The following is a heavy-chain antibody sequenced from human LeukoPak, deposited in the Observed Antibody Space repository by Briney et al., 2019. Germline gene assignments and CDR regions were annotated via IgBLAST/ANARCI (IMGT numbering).Heavy chain of an antibody. D-gene: IGHD6-13*01. J-gene: IGHJ4*02. CDR1: GFTFSSYE. V-gene: IGHV3-48*03. Sequence: GGSLRLSCAASGFTFSSYEMNWVRQAPGKGLEWVSYISSSGSTIYYADSVKGRFTISRDNAKNSLYLQMNSLRAEDTAVYYCARESSSWSNFDYWGQGTLATVSS. CDR3: ARESSSWSNFDY. CDR2: ISSSGSTI.